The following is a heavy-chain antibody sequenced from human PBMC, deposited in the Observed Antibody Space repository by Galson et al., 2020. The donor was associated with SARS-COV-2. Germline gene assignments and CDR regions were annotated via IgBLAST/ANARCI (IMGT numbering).Heavy chain of an antibody. CDR2: LYTSGTP. CDR3: ARKTCGGACFSGYYFDY. CDR1: GFTVSSNY. J-gene: IGHJ4*02. V-gene: IGHV3-53*01. Sequence: LSLTCAASGFTVSSNYMTWVRQAPGKGLEWASVLYTSGTPYYADPVKGRFTISRDSSKNTLYLQMNSLRAEDTALYYCARKTCGGACFSGYYFDYWGQGTLVTISS. D-gene: IGHD2-21*01.